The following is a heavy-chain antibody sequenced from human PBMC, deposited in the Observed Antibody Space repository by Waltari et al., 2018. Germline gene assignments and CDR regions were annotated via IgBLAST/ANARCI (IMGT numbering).Heavy chain of an antibody. CDR3: ARGSRGYSYG. CDR1: GGSVSSGSYY. V-gene: IGHV4-61*01. J-gene: IGHJ4*02. CDR2: IDYSGST. Sequence: QVHLQESGPGLVKPSETLSLTCNVSGGSVSSGSYYWSWIRQPPGKGLEWIGYIDYSGSTNYNPSLKSRVTISVDTSKNQFSLKLTSVTAADTAVYYCARGSRGYSYGWGQGTLVTVSS. D-gene: IGHD5-18*01.